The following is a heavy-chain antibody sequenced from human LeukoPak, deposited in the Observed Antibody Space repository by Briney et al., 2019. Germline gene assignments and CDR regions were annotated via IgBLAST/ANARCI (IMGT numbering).Heavy chain of an antibody. Sequence: TSETLSLTCTVSGGSISSSSYYWGWIRQPPGKGLEWIGSIWHTGRTYYNPSLKSRVTISVDTSKNRFSLHLTSVTAADTAVYYCARITDLSVATDYWGQGTLVTVSS. CDR3: ARITDLSVATDY. CDR2: IWHTGRT. V-gene: IGHV4-39*07. CDR1: GGSISSSSYY. D-gene: IGHD6-19*01. J-gene: IGHJ4*02.